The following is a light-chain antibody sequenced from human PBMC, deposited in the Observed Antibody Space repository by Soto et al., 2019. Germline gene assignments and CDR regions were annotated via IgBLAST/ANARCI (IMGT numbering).Light chain of an antibody. CDR2: KAS. CDR3: QQYHSYSPIT. CDR1: QTITNW. Sequence: DIQMTQSPSTLSASVGDRVTITCRASQTITNWLAWYQQKPGKAPNLLIYKASSLESGVPSRFSGSGTGTEFTLTISSLQPDDFATYYCQQYHSYSPITFGGGTKVDIK. J-gene: IGKJ4*01. V-gene: IGKV1-5*03.